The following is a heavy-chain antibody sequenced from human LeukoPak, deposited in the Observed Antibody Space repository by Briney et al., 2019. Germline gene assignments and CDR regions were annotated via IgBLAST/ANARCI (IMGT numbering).Heavy chain of an antibody. CDR3: ARESLDAFDI. Sequence: SETLSLTCTVSGGSIRSSYYYWGWIRQPPGKGLEWIGSIYDSGSTYYNPSLKSRVTISVDTSKNQFSLKLNSVTAADTAVYYCARESLDAFDIWGQGTMVTVSS. V-gene: IGHV4-39*02. CDR1: GGSIRSSYYY. CDR2: IYDSGST. J-gene: IGHJ3*02.